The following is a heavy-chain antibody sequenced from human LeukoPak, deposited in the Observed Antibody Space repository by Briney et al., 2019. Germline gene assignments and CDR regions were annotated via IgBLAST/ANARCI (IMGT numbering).Heavy chain of an antibody. CDR3: ARLGALVGATPFDY. CDR2: ISAYNGNT. J-gene: IGHJ4*02. CDR1: GYTFTSYY. D-gene: IGHD1-26*01. Sequence: RASVKVSCKASGYTFTSYYMHWVRQAPGQGLEWMGWISAYNGNTNYAQKLQGRVTMTTDTSTSTAYMELRSLRSDDTAVYYCARLGALVGATPFDYWGQGTLVTVSS. V-gene: IGHV1-18*04.